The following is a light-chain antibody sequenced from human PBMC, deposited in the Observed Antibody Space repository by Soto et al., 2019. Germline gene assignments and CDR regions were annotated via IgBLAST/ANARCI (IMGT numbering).Light chain of an antibody. J-gene: IGKJ1*01. CDR2: AAS. CDR3: QQYKSYLRT. CDR1: QGISNY. Sequence: IQRTQSASSLSASVGDRVTITCRASQGISNYLACYRQIPGKAPKLLIYAASTLESGVSSRFSGRGSGTEFTLTINSLQPEDFATYYCQQYKSYLRTFGQGTKVDNK. V-gene: IGKV1-13*02.